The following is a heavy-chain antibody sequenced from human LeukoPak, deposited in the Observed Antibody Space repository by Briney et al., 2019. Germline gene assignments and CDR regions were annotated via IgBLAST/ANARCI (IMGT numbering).Heavy chain of an antibody. V-gene: IGHV3-23*01. Sequence: GGSLRLSCAASGFTFSNYAMSWVRQTPGKGLEWVSAISGGGDITYYADSVTGRFTISRDNSKDTLFLQMHSLRPGDAAVYYCVREDTPATANYWGQGTLVTISS. D-gene: IGHD2-21*02. CDR3: VREDTPATANY. CDR1: GFTFSNYA. CDR2: ISGGGDIT. J-gene: IGHJ4*02.